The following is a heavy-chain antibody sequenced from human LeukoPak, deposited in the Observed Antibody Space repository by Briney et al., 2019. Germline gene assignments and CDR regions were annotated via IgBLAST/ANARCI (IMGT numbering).Heavy chain of an antibody. V-gene: IGHV4-34*09. D-gene: IGHD6-25*01. J-gene: IGHJ4*02. CDR2: INHSGST. Sequence: SETLSLTCAVYGGSFSGYYWSWLRQPPGKGLEWIGEINHSGSTNYNPSLKSRVTISVDTSKNQFSLKLSSVTAADTAVFYCARLLAASRSFDYWGQGTLVTVSS. CDR1: GGSFSGYY. CDR3: ARLLAASRSFDY.